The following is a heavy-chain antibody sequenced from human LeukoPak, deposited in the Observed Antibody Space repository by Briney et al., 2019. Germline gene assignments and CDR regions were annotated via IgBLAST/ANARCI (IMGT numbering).Heavy chain of an antibody. CDR1: GFTFSSYG. CDR2: ISYDGSNK. V-gene: IGHV3-30*18. J-gene: IGHJ4*02. D-gene: IGHD6-6*01. Sequence: GGSLRLSCAASGFTFSSYGMHWARQAPGKGLEWVAVISYDGSNKYYADSVKGRFTISRDNSKNTLYLQMNSLRAEDTAVYYCAKVAARQTYYFDYWGQGTLVTVSS. CDR3: AKVAARQTYYFDY.